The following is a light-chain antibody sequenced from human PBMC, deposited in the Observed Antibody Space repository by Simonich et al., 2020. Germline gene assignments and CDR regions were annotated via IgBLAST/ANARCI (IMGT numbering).Light chain of an antibody. CDR2: EVS. J-gene: IGKJ1*01. V-gene: IGKV2D-29*02. CDR1: QSLLHSDGKTY. CDR3: MQSIQLPRT. Sequence: DIVMTQTPLSLSVTPGQPASISCKSSQSLLHSDGKTYLYWYLQKPGQSPQLLIYEVSHRFSGGPDRFSGSGSGTDFTLKISRVEAEDVGVYYCMQSIQLPRTFGQGTKVEIK.